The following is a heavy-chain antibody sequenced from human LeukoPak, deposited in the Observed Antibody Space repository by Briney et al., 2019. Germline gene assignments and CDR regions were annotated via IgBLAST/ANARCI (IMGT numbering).Heavy chain of an antibody. J-gene: IGHJ4*02. Sequence: GGSLRLSCVASGFTFNTYSMNWVRQAPGQGLDWLSYISSDSGTIYYADSVKGRFTISRDNAQNSLYLQMNSLRAEDTAVYYCARDHRYCSGGSCSFWGQGTLVTVSS. CDR1: GFTFNTYS. D-gene: IGHD2-15*01. CDR3: ARDHRYCSGGSCSF. V-gene: IGHV3-48*04. CDR2: ISSDSGTI.